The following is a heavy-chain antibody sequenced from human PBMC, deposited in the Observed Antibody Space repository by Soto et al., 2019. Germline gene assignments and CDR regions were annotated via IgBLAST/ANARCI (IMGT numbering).Heavy chain of an antibody. V-gene: IGHV3-33*01. CDR1: GFTFSSYG. CDR3: ARDTQYYYGSGSCDY. CDR2: IWYDGSNK. J-gene: IGHJ4*02. D-gene: IGHD3-10*01. Sequence: QVQLVESGGGVVQPGRSLRLSCAASGFTFSSYGMHWVRQAPGKGLEWVAGIWYDGSNKYYADSVKGRFTISRDNSKNTLYLQMNSLRAEDTAVYYCARDTQYYYGSGSCDYWGQGTLVTVSS.